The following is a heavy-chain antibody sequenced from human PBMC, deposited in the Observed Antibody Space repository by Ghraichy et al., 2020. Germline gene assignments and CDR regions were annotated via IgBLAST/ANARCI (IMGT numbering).Heavy chain of an antibody. CDR1: GGAFMDYF. J-gene: IGHJ3*01. CDR3: ARGDIFSSSSSRAFDF. CDR2: IELGGST. V-gene: IGHV4-34*01. D-gene: IGHD6-13*01. Sequence: SQTLSLTCAVSGGAFMDYFWSWIRQTPGRGLEWIGEIELGGSTNYNPSLKSRATISVDPTKKRFSLRLTSVTDADMGVYYCARGDIFSSSSSRAFDFWGQGTVVPVSS.